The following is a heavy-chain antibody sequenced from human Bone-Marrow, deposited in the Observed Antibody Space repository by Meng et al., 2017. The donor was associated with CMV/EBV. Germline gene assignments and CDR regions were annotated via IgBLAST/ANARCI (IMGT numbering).Heavy chain of an antibody. D-gene: IGHD6-19*01. J-gene: IGHJ5*02. Sequence: ASVKVSCKASGYTFTSYGISWVRQAPGQGLEWMGWISAYNGNTNYAQKLQGRVTMTTDTSTSTAYMELRSLRSDDTAVYYCARVNRGGGYSSGWYDFLGRFDPWGQGTLVTVSS. CDR2: ISAYNGNT. CDR3: ARVNRGGGYSSGWYDFLGRFDP. CDR1: GYTFTSYG. V-gene: IGHV1-18*01.